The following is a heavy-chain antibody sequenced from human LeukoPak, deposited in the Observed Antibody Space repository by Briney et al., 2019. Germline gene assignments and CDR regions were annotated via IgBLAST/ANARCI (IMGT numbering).Heavy chain of an antibody. Sequence: GASVKVSCKASGYTFTSYYMHWVRQAPGQGLEWMGIINPSGGSTSYAQKFQGRVTMTRDTSTSTVYMELSSLRSEDTAVYYCAGGFRSNPPYYYYGMDVWGQGTTVTVSS. J-gene: IGHJ6*02. D-gene: IGHD1-26*01. CDR3: AGGFRSNPPYYYYGMDV. V-gene: IGHV1-46*01. CDR1: GYTFTSYY. CDR2: INPSGGST.